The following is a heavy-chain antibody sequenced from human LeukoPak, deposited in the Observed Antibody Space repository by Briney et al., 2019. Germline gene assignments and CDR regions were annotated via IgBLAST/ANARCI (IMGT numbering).Heavy chain of an antibody. D-gene: IGHD3-10*01. CDR2: IYSGGST. CDR3: ASRGGFSYFDY. J-gene: IGHJ4*02. V-gene: IGHV3-53*04. CDR1: GFTVSSNY. Sequence: GGSLRLSCAASGFTVSSNYMSWVRQAPGKGLEWVSVIYSGGSTYYADSVKGRFTISRHNSKNTVYLQMNSLRAEDTAVYYCASRGGFSYFDYGGQGSLVTVSS.